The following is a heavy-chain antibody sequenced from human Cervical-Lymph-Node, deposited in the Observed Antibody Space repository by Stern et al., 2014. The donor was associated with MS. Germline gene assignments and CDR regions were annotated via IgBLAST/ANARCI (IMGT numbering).Heavy chain of an antibody. V-gene: IGHV3-30*18. CDR2: VSYDGSNK. CDR3: AKAKAPIVVVPAAPGDY. CDR1: GFSFSSYG. J-gene: IGHJ4*02. D-gene: IGHD2-2*01. Sequence: VQLKESGGGVVQPARPLRLSCAASGFSFSSYGMHWVRLAPTQGQERVAVVSYDGSNKCYADSVKGRFPISRDNSKNTLYLQMNSLRAEDTAVYYCAKAKAPIVVVPAAPGDYWGQGTLVTVSS.